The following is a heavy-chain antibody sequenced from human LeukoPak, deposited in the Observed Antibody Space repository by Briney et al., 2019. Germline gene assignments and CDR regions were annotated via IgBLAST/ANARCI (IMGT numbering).Heavy chain of an antibody. CDR3: ARARRSVGATTFGWFDP. Sequence: ASVKVPCKASGYTFTGYYMHWVRQAPGQGLEWMGWINPNSGGTNYAQKFQGRVTMTRDTSISTAYMELSRLRSDDTAVYYCARARRSVGATTFGWFDPWGQGTLVTVSS. J-gene: IGHJ5*02. CDR1: GYTFTGYY. V-gene: IGHV1-2*02. CDR2: INPNSGGT. D-gene: IGHD1-26*01.